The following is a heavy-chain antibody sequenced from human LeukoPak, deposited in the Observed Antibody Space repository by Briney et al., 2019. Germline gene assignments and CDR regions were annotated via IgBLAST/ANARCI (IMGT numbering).Heavy chain of an antibody. CDR2: ISAYNGNT. V-gene: IGHV1-18*01. D-gene: IGHD3-22*01. J-gene: IGHJ6*02. CDR3: ARDVTYYDTPIPYYYYGMDV. CDR1: GYTFTSYG. Sequence: ASVKVSCTASGYTFTSYGISWVRQAPGQGLEWMGWISAYNGNTNYTLKLQGRVTMTTDTSTSTAYMELRSLRSDDTAVYYCARDVTYYDTPIPYYYYGMDVWGQGTTVTVSS.